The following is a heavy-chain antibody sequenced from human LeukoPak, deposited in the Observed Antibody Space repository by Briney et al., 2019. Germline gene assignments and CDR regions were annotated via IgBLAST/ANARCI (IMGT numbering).Heavy chain of an antibody. J-gene: IGHJ4*02. V-gene: IGHV3-30-3*01. CDR2: ISYDGSNK. CDR1: GFTFSSYA. Sequence: GGSLRLSCAASGFTFSSYAMHWVRQAPGKGLEWVAVISYDGSNKYYADSVKGRFTISRDNSKNTLYLQMNSLRAEDTAVYYCAKDLGGSYYYFDYWGQGTLVTVSS. D-gene: IGHD1-26*01. CDR3: AKDLGGSYYYFDY.